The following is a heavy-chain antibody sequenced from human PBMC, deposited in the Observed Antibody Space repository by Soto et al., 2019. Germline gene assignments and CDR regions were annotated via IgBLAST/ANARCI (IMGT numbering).Heavy chain of an antibody. D-gene: IGHD5-12*01. V-gene: IGHV4-59*01. J-gene: IGHJ5*02. CDR2: IYYSGVT. CDR1: GDSISTYN. Sequence: QGQLQESGPGLVKHSETLSLTCTVSGDSISTYNWGWIRQPPGKGLEWIGCIYYSGVTNYNPSLKSRVTISVDTPKNQLSLKLNSVTAADTAVYYCARVAADIASWLDPWGQGTLVTVSS. CDR3: ARVAADIASWLDP.